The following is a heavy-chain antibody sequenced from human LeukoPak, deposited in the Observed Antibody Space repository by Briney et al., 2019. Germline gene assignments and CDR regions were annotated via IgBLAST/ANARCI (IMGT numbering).Heavy chain of an antibody. Sequence: SETLSLTCTVSGGSISSSSYYWGWIRQPPGKGLEWIGYIYYSGSTNYNPSLKSRVTISIDTSKNQFSLKLSSVTAADMAMYYCTRFDSSGYYPFDYWGQGTLVTVSS. CDR2: IYYSGST. CDR3: TRFDSSGYYPFDY. D-gene: IGHD3-22*01. J-gene: IGHJ4*02. V-gene: IGHV4-61*05. CDR1: GGSISSSSYY.